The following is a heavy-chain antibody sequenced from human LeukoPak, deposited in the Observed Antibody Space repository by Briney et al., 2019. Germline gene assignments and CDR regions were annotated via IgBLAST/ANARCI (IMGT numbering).Heavy chain of an antibody. CDR1: GGTFSRYA. J-gene: IGHJ6*03. V-gene: IGHV1-69*05. CDR2: IIPIFGTA. D-gene: IGHD2-2*02. Sequence: GASVKVSCKASGGTFSRYAISWVRQAPGQGLEWMGGIIPIFGTANYAQKFQGRVTITTDESTSTAYMELSSLRSEDTAVYYCARTNIVVVPAAIGPRYYYYYMDVWGKGTTVTVSS. CDR3: ARTNIVVVPAAIGPRYYYYYMDV.